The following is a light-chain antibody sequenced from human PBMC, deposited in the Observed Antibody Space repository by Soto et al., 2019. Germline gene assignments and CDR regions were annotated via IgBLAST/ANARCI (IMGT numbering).Light chain of an antibody. V-gene: IGKV3-15*01. CDR2: GAS. CDR3: QQDDNWPLT. J-gene: IGKJ2*01. CDR1: QPVSNN. Sequence: EIVMTQSQATLSVSPGERAALSCRDSQPVSNNLAWYQQKPGQAPRLLIYGASTRATTIPARFSGSGSGTEFPLTISSLQSEDVAIYYCQQDDNWPLTFGQGTKLEIK.